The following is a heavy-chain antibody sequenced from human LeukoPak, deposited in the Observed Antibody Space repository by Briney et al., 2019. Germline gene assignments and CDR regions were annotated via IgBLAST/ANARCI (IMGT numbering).Heavy chain of an antibody. Sequence: GGSLRLSCAASGFTFSSYGMHWVRQAPGKGLEWVAFIRYDGSNKYYADSVKGRFTISRDNSKNTLYLQMNSLRAEDTAVYYCAKANLGYCSSTSCPRYYYYMDVWRKGTTVTDSS. CDR3: AKANLGYCSSTSCPRYYYYMDV. J-gene: IGHJ6*03. V-gene: IGHV3-30*02. CDR2: IRYDGSNK. D-gene: IGHD2-2*01. CDR1: GFTFSSYG.